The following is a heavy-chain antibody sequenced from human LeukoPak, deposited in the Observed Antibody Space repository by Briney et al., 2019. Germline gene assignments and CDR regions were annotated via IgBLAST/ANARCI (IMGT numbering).Heavy chain of an antibody. CDR1: GYTFTSYY. V-gene: IGHV1-2*04. Sequence: ASVKVSCKASGYTFTSYYMHWVRQAPGQGLEWMGWINPNSGGTNYAQKFQGWVTMTRDTSISTAYMELSRLRSDDTAVYYCARDRRSHYYGSGTYYPDAFDIWGQGTMVTVSS. J-gene: IGHJ3*02. CDR2: INPNSGGT. D-gene: IGHD3-10*01. CDR3: ARDRRSHYYGSGTYYPDAFDI.